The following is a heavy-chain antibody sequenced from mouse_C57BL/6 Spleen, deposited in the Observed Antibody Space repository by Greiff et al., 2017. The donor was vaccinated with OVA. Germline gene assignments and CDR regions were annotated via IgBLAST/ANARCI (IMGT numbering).Heavy chain of an antibody. Sequence: QVQLQQSGAELVKPGASVKLSCKASGYTFTSYWMQWVKQRPGQGLEWIGEIDPSDSYTNYNQKFKGKATLTVDTSSSTAYMQLSSLPSEDSAVYYCASRYSNYDYFDYWGKGTTLTVSS. V-gene: IGHV1-50*01. CDR3: ASRYSNYDYFDY. CDR1: GYTFTSYW. CDR2: IDPSDSYT. J-gene: IGHJ2*01. D-gene: IGHD2-5*01.